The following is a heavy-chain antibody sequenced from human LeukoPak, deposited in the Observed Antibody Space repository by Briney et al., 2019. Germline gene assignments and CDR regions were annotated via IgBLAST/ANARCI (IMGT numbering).Heavy chain of an antibody. Sequence: ASETLSLTCTVSGGSISSSSYYWGWIRQPPGMGLEWIGSIYYSGSTYYNPSLKSRVTISVDTSKNQFSLKLSSVTAADTAVYYCARQYIVGATNDYWGQGTLVTVSS. CDR1: GGSISSSSYY. J-gene: IGHJ4*02. V-gene: IGHV4-39*01. CDR3: ARQYIVGATNDY. CDR2: IYYSGST. D-gene: IGHD1-26*01.